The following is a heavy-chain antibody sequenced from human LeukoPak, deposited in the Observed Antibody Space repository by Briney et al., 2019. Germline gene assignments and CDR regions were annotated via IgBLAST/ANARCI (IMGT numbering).Heavy chain of an antibody. V-gene: IGHV1-69*04. J-gene: IGHJ4*02. CDR2: IIPILGIA. Sequence: SVKVSCKASGGTFSSYAISWVRPAPGQGLEWMGRIIPILGIANYAQKFQGRVTITADKSTSTAYMELSGLRSEDTAVYYCAGDVGYYYDSSGYLLYGNWGQGTLVTVSS. CDR1: GGTFSSYA. D-gene: IGHD3-22*01. CDR3: AGDVGYYYDSSGYLLYGN.